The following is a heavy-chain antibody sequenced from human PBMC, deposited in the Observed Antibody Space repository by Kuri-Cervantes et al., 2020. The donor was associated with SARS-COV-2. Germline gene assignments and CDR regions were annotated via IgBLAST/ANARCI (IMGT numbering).Heavy chain of an antibody. Sequence: GESLKISCAASGFTFSSYWMSWVRQAPGKGLEWVANIKQDGSGKYYVDSVKGRFTISRDNAKNSLYLQMNSLRAEDTAVYYCARAQRFAGYDFWSGEIMGSFADFDYWGQGTLVTVSS. CDR3: ARAQRFAGYDFWSGEIMGSFADFDY. D-gene: IGHD3-3*01. V-gene: IGHV3-7*01. CDR2: IKQDGSGK. J-gene: IGHJ4*02. CDR1: GFTFSSYW.